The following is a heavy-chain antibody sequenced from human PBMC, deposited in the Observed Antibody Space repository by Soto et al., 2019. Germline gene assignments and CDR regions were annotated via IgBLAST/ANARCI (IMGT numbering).Heavy chain of an antibody. CDR2: INHSGST. J-gene: IGHJ4*02. D-gene: IGHD2-8*01. CDR3: ARAAYCNNGVCYGGARPFDY. V-gene: IGHV4-34*01. CDR1: GGSFSGYY. Sequence: SETLSLTCAVYGGSFSGYYWSWIRQPPGKGLEWIGEINHSGSTNYNPSLKSRVTLSVDTSKNQVSLKLSSVTAADTAVYYWARAAYCNNGVCYGGARPFDYSGQGTLVTLP.